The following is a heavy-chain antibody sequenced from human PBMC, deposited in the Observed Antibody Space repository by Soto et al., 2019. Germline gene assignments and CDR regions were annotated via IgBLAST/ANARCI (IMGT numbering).Heavy chain of an antibody. CDR1: GYTFTKYA. CDR2: INAGNGNT. Sequence: GASVKVSCKASGYTFTKYALHWVRQAPGQRLEWMGWINAGNGNTKYSQKFQGRVTITRDTSASTSYMQLSSLRSEDTAVYYCARVSCGGDCYFDYWGQGTLVTVSS. V-gene: IGHV1-3*01. D-gene: IGHD2-21*02. CDR3: ARVSCGGDCYFDY. J-gene: IGHJ4*02.